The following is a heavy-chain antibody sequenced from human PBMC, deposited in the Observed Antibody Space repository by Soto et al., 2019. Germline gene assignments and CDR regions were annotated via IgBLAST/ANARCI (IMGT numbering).Heavy chain of an antibody. CDR1: GYTFTSYG. Sequence: RASVKVSCKASGYTFTSYGISWVRQAPGQGLEWMGWISAYNGNTNYAQKLQGRVTMTTDTSTSTAYMELRSLRSDDTAVYYCARAEGNSVGFYDYVWGSYRYPIDYWGQGTLVTVSS. V-gene: IGHV1-18*01. CDR3: ARAEGNSVGFYDYVWGSYRYPIDY. D-gene: IGHD3-16*02. CDR2: ISAYNGNT. J-gene: IGHJ4*02.